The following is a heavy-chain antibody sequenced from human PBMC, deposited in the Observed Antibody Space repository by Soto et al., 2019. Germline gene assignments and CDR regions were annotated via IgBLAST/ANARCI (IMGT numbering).Heavy chain of an antibody. CDR3: ARVLRGWFDP. CDR2: SYHSGSS. J-gene: IGHJ5*02. V-gene: IGHV4-30-2*06. Sequence: SETLSLTCTVSGGSINSAGHSWGWVRQSPGKGLEWIGYSYHSGSSYYKASLKSRVTMSVDKTKNDVSLKLTSVTAADTAVYYCARVLRGWFDPWGQGTPVTVSS. CDR1: GGSINSAGHS.